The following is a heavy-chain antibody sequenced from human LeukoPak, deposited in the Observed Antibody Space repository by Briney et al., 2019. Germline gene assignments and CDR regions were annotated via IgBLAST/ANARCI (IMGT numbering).Heavy chain of an antibody. CDR2: VHLSGAS. CDR3: ARESGAFSPFGF. J-gene: IGHJ4*02. D-gene: IGHD1-26*01. CDR1: GGSILSTNW. V-gene: IGHV4-4*02. Sequence: SGTLSLTCAVSGGSILSTNWWSWVRQPPGKGLEWIGEVHLSGASNYNPSLKSRVSMSIDKSRNHLSLELTSVTAADAAIYYCARESGAFSPFGFWGQGTLVTVSS.